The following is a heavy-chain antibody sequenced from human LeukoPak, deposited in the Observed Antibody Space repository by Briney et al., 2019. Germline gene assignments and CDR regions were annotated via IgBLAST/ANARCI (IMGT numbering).Heavy chain of an antibody. J-gene: IGHJ4*02. CDR2: ISYDGSNK. V-gene: IGHV3-30-3*01. Sequence: PGGSLRLSCAASGFTFSSYAMHWVRQAPGKGLEWVAVISYDGSNKYYADSVKGLFTISRDNSKNTLYLQMNSLRAEDTAVYYCARDSYDILTGYYQALDYWGQGTLVTVSS. CDR3: ARDSYDILTGYYQALDY. D-gene: IGHD3-9*01. CDR1: GFTFSSYA.